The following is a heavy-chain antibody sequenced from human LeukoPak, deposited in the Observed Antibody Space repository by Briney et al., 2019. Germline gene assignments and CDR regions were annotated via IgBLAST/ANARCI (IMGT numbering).Heavy chain of an antibody. J-gene: IGHJ4*02. CDR3: ARESNEWSLDY. Sequence: GGSLRLSCAASGFTFSSYWMSWVRQAPGKGLEWGANIKQDGSEKYYVDSVKGRFTISRDNAKNSLYLQMNSLRAEDTAVYYCARESNEWSLDYWGQGTLVTVSS. CDR1: GFTFSSYW. CDR2: IKQDGSEK. D-gene: IGHD3-3*01. V-gene: IGHV3-7*03.